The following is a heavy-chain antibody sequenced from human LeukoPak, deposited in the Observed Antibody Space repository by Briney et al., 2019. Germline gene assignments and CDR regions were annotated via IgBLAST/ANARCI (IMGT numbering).Heavy chain of an antibody. CDR1: GYTFTGYY. Sequence: ASVKVSCKASGYTFTGYYMHWVRQAPGQGLEWMGGIIPIFGTANYAQKFQGRVTITADESTSTAYMELSSLRSEDTAVYYCARGPSSGWSPNNWFDPWGQGTLVTVSS. CDR2: IIPIFGTA. J-gene: IGHJ5*02. D-gene: IGHD6-19*01. CDR3: ARGPSSGWSPNNWFDP. V-gene: IGHV1-69*13.